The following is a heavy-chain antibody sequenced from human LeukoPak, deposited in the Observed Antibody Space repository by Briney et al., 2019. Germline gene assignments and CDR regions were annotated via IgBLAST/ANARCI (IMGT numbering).Heavy chain of an antibody. V-gene: IGHV4-59*01. J-gene: IGHJ4*02. D-gene: IGHD3-22*01. CDR3: ARLYDSSGYYPYYFDY. Sequence: KSSETLSLTCTVSGGSISSYYWSWIRQPPGKGLEWIGYIYYSGSTNYNPSLKSRVTISVDTSKNQFSLKLSSVTAADTAVYYCARLYDSSGYYPYYFDYWGQGTLVTVSS. CDR1: GGSISSYY. CDR2: IYYSGST.